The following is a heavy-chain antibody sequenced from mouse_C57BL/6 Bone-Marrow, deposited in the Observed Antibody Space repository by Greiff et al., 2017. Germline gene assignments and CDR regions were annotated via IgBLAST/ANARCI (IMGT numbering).Heavy chain of an antibody. V-gene: IGHV1-18*01. D-gene: IGHD1-1*01. CDR2: INPNNGGT. CDR1: GYTFTDYN. J-gene: IGHJ1*03. Sequence: VQLQQSGPELVKPGASVKIPCKASGYTFTDYNMDWVKQSHGKSLEWIGDINPNNGGTIYNQKFKGKATLTVDKSSSTAYMELRSLTSEDTAVYYCAREVYYGREENWYFDVWGTGTTVTVSS. CDR3: AREVYYGREENWYFDV.